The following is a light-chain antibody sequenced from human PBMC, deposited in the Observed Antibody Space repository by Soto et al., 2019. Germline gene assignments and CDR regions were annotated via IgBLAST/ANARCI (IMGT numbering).Light chain of an antibody. J-gene: IGKJ2*02. CDR2: EAS. Sequence: EVVLTQSPATLSLSPGERATLSCRASQSVSNSLAWYQQRPGQAPRLLIYEASKRATGSPASFSGSGSGTDFTLTISSLESEDFAVYYCQQRSTWTWTFDQETNLEI. CDR1: QSVSNS. V-gene: IGKV3-11*01. CDR3: QQRSTWTWT.